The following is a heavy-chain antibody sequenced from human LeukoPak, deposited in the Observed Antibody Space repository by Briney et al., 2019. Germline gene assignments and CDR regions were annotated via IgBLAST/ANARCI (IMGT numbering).Heavy chain of an antibody. CDR1: GFTFSSYS. V-gene: IGHV3-21*01. CDR3: ARVFQNYDFWSGYSRGGAFDI. J-gene: IGHJ3*02. D-gene: IGHD3-3*01. CDR2: ISSSSSYI. Sequence: GGSLRLSCAASGFTFSSYSVNWVRQAPGKGLEWVSSISSSSSYIYYADSVKGRFTISRDNAKNSLYLQMNSLRAEDTAVYYCARVFQNYDFWSGYSRGGAFDIWGQGTMVTVSS.